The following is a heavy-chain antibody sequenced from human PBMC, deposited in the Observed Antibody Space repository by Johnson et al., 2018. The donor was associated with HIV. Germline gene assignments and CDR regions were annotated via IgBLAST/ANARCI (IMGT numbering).Heavy chain of an antibody. D-gene: IGHD6-6*01. J-gene: IGHJ3*01. Sequence: VQLVESGGGLVQPGRSVRLSCAASGFTFDDYAMHWVRQAPGKGLEWVSGISWNSGSIGYADSVKGRFTISRDNAKNSLYLQMNNLRVEDTAVYYCASEVEYSILGGVWGQGTMVTVSS. CDR2: ISWNSGSI. CDR3: ASEVEYSILGGV. V-gene: IGHV3-9*01. CDR1: GFTFDDYA.